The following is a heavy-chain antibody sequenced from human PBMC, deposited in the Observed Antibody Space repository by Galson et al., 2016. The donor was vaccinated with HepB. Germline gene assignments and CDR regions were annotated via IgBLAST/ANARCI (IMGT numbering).Heavy chain of an antibody. Sequence: SLRLSCAASGFTFSSYGMHWVRQAPGKGLEWVAVISYDGSNKYYADSVKGRFTISRDNSKNTLYLQMNSLRAEDTAVYYGAKWGSWEPDYYYYGMDVWGQGTTVTVSS. CDR3: AKWGSWEPDYYYYGMDV. V-gene: IGHV3-30*18. D-gene: IGHD6-13*01. CDR2: ISYDGSNK. J-gene: IGHJ6*02. CDR1: GFTFSSYG.